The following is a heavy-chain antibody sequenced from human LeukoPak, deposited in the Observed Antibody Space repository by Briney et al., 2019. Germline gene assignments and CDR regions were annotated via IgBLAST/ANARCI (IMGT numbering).Heavy chain of an antibody. CDR2: IWYDGSNK. Sequence: GGSLRLSCAASGFTFSSYGMHWVRQAPGKGLEWVAVIWYDGSNKYYADSVKGRFTISRDNSKNTLYLQMNSLRAEDTAVYHCARGGFGELSGYYYYYGMDVWGKGTTVTVSS. D-gene: IGHD3-10*01. V-gene: IGHV3-33*01. CDR3: ARGGFGELSGYYYYYGMDV. CDR1: GFTFSSYG. J-gene: IGHJ6*04.